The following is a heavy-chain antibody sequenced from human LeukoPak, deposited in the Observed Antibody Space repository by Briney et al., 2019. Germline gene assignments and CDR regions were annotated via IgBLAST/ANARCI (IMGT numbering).Heavy chain of an antibody. CDR3: ARAAVTTSSLDS. J-gene: IGHJ4*02. Sequence: SETLSLTCTVSGGSISSSSYYWGWIRQPPGKGLEWIGSIYYSGSTYYNPSLKSRVTISVDTSKNQFSLKLSSVTAADTAVYYCARAAVTTSSLDSWGQGTLVTVSS. CDR1: GGSISSSSYY. D-gene: IGHD4-17*01. CDR2: IYYSGST. V-gene: IGHV4-39*01.